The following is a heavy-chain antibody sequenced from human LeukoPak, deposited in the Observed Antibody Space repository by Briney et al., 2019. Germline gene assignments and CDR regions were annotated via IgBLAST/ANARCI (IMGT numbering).Heavy chain of an antibody. CDR3: AREQQLVLFDY. V-gene: IGHV5-51*01. CDR2: IFPGDSNT. J-gene: IGHJ4*02. CDR1: GYNFDNYW. Sequence: GESLKISCKGSGYNFDNYWFAGVRQMPGKALEWMGIIFPGDSNTRYSPSFQGQVTISADKSINTAYLQWSSLKASDTAIYYCAREQQLVLFDYWGQGALVTVSS. D-gene: IGHD1-1*01.